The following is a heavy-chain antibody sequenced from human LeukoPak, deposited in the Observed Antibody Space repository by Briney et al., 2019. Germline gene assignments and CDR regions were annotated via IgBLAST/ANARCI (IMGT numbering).Heavy chain of an antibody. CDR3: ARGEYYGSGSYLVDYCAMDA. CDR1: GYSFINYY. J-gene: IGHJ6*04. V-gene: IGHV1-46*01. CDR2: INPSDGSA. Sequence: GASVKVSCKASGYSFINYYLHWVRQAPGQGLEWMGIINPSDGSASYAQRFQGRLTMTRETSTSTVYMELSSLNSEDTAVYYCARGEYYGSGSYLVDYCAMDAWGKGTTVTVSS. D-gene: IGHD3-10*01.